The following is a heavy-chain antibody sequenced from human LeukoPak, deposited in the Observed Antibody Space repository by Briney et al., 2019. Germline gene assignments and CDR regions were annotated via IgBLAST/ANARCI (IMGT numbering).Heavy chain of an antibody. CDR2: INPNSGGT. Sequence: ASVKVSCKASGYTFTGYYMHWVRQAPGQGLEWMGWINPNSGGTNYAQKFQGRVTMTRDTSISTAYMELSRLTSDDTAVYFCARALGYSNSWFSDYWGQGTLVTVSS. V-gene: IGHV1-2*02. J-gene: IGHJ4*02. D-gene: IGHD6-13*01. CDR1: GYTFTGYY. CDR3: ARALGYSNSWFSDY.